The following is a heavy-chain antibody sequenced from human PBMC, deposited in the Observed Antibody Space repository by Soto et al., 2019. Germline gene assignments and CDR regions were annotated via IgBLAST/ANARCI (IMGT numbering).Heavy chain of an antibody. CDR2: ISSSGTTI. CDR1: GFTFSDNY. Sequence: QVQLVESGGGLVKPGGSLRLSCAASGFTFSDNYMSWIRQAPGKGLEWVSYISSSGTTIYYADSVKGRFTISRVNAKNSLYLQMDSLRAEDTAVYYCVRAPYGFTSWFDSWGQGTLVTVSS. D-gene: IGHD3-10*01. V-gene: IGHV3-11*01. J-gene: IGHJ5*01. CDR3: VRAPYGFTSWFDS.